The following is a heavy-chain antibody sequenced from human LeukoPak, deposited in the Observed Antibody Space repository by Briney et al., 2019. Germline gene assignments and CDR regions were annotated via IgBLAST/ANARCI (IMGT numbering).Heavy chain of an antibody. J-gene: IGHJ5*02. CDR2: ISSSSSYI. CDR3: AGSLWFGDSGWFDP. D-gene: IGHD3-10*01. V-gene: IGHV3-21*01. Sequence: PGGSLRLSCAASGFTFSSYSMNWVRQAPGKGLEWVSSISSSSSYIYYADSVKGRFTISRDNAKNSRYLQMNSLRAEDTAVYYCAGSLWFGDSGWFDPWGQGTLVTVSS. CDR1: GFTFSSYS.